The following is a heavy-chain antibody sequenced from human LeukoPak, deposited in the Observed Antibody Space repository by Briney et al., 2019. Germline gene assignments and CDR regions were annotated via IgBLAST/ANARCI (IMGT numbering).Heavy chain of an antibody. CDR3: ARDMKGNLDY. CDR1: GFTSSAFW. CDR2: INQDGSTK. Sequence: GGSLRLSCVASGFTSSAFWMSWVRRPPGKGLEWVANINQDGSTKQYVDSVRGRFTISRDNAKNSLYLEMNSLRAEDTGLYHCARDMKGNLDYWGQGTLVTVSS. D-gene: IGHD3-16*01. V-gene: IGHV3-7*01. J-gene: IGHJ4*02.